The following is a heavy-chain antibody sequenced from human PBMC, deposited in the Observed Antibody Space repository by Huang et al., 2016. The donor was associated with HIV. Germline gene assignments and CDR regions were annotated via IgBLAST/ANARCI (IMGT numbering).Heavy chain of an antibody. CDR3: ARERMMSWLDDHDAFDI. J-gene: IGHJ3*02. CDR2: INHSGST. CDR1: GGSFSCYY. Sequence: QVQLQQWGAGLLKPSETLSLTCAVYGGSFSCYYWSWIRPSPGQGLEWIGEINHSGSTNYNPSLKSRLTISVDTSKNQFSLKLSSLAAADTAVYYCARERMMSWLDDHDAFDIWGQGTMVTVSS. D-gene: IGHD1-1*01. V-gene: IGHV4-34*01.